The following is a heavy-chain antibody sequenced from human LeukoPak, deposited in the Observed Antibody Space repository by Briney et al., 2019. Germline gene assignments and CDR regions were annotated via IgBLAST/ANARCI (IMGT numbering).Heavy chain of an antibody. J-gene: IGHJ4*02. D-gene: IGHD6-19*01. V-gene: IGHV4-34*01. Sequence: SETLSLPCAVYGGSFSGYYWSWIRQPPGKGLEWIGEINHSGSTNYNPSLKSRVTISVDTSKNQFSLKLSSVTAADTAVYYCARRIAVAGTGDTHFDYWGQGTLVTVSS. CDR3: ARRIAVAGTGDTHFDY. CDR1: GGSFSGYY. CDR2: INHSGST.